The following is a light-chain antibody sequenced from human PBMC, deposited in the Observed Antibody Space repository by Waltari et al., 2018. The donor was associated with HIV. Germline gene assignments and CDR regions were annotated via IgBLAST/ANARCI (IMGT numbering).Light chain of an antibody. CDR2: TAS. CDR3: QQYDTYSEWT. Sequence: DIQMTQSPSTLSASVGDRVTFTYPASQSLSTWLAWYQQKPGKAPKLLIYTASSLESGVPSRFSGSGSGTEFTLTISSLQPDDFATYYCQQYDTYSEWTFGQGTKVEIK. CDR1: QSLSTW. J-gene: IGKJ1*01. V-gene: IGKV1-5*03.